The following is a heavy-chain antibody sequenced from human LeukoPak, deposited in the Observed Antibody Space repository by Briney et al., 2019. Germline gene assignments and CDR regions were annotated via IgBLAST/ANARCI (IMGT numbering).Heavy chain of an antibody. V-gene: IGHV4-59*01. CDR2: IYYSGST. Sequence: SETLSLTCTVSGGSISSYYSSWIRQPPGKGLEWIGYIYYSGSTNYNPSLKSRVTISVDTSKNQFSLKLSSVTAADTAVYYCARAVAAAGDWFDPWGQGTLVTVSS. J-gene: IGHJ5*02. D-gene: IGHD6-13*01. CDR1: GGSISSYY. CDR3: ARAVAAAGDWFDP.